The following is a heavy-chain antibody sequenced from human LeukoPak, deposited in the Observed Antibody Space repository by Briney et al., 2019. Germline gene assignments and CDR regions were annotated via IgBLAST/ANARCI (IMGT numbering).Heavy chain of an antibody. D-gene: IGHD4-17*01. J-gene: IGHJ4*02. CDR3: APESYPYGDYHFDY. CDR1: GFTFSSCA. CDR2: ISGSGGST. Sequence: GSLSLSCAASGFTFSSCAMSWVRQAPGKGLEWVSAISGSGGSTYYADSVKGRFTISRDNSKNTLYLQMNSLRAEDTAVYYCAPESYPYGDYHFDYWGQGTLVTVSS. V-gene: IGHV3-23*01.